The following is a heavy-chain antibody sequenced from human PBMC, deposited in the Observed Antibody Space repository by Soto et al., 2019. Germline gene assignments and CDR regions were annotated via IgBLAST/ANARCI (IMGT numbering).Heavy chain of an antibody. CDR3: VKVSYSSLTTLGSAFDV. Sequence: QLVESGGGLVQPGRSLRLSCAASGFTFDDYAMHWVRQAPGKGLEWVSGISWSGDNMAYADSVKGRFITCRDNVKNSLYLQMNSLRVEDTALYHCVKVSYSSLTTLGSAFDVWGQGTMVTVS. D-gene: IGHD4-4*01. J-gene: IGHJ3*01. V-gene: IGHV3-9*01. CDR1: GFTFDDYA. CDR2: ISWSGDNM.